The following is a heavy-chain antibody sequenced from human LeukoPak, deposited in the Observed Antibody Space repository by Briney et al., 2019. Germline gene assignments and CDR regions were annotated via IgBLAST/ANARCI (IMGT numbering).Heavy chain of an antibody. CDR1: GFTFTNYA. V-gene: IGHV3-23*01. Sequence: GGSLRLSCAASGFTFTNYAMNWVRQAPGKGLEWVSGFSGRGDSIYYADSVKGRFTISRDNSKNTLYLQMNSLRAEDTAVYYCAKFDFWTGSLYYYYMDVWGKGTTVTVSS. CDR2: FSGRGDSI. J-gene: IGHJ6*03. D-gene: IGHD3/OR15-3a*01. CDR3: AKFDFWTGSLYYYYMDV.